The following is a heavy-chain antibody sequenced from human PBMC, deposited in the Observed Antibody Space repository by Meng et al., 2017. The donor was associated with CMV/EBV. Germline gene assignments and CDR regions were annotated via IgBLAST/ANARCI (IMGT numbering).Heavy chain of an antibody. J-gene: IGHJ3*02. CDR1: GFTFSSYS. CDR3: ARDNRKGQQLVRAFDI. V-gene: IGHV3-21*01. CDR2: ISSSSSYI. Sequence: GGSLRLSCAASGFTFSSYSMNWVRQAPGKGLEWVSSISSSSSYIYYADSVKGRFTISRDNAKNSLYLQMNSLRAEDTAVYYCARDNRKGQQLVRAFDIWGQGTMVTVSS. D-gene: IGHD6-13*01.